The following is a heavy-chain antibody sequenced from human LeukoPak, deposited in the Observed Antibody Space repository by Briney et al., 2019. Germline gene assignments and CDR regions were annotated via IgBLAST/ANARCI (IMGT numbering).Heavy chain of an antibody. CDR2: ISGSGYTT. CDR3: AKKRYEDGTSSPGYLDV. V-gene: IGHV3-23*01. CDR1: GFTFTSFA. Sequence: GGSLRLSCAASGFTFTSFAMNWARQAPGKGLEWVLVISGSGYTTRYADSVKGRFTISRDNFKNTLYLQMNSLRGEDTAVYYCAKKRYEDGTSSPGYLDVWGQGTTVTVSS. J-gene: IGHJ6*02. D-gene: IGHD1-1*01.